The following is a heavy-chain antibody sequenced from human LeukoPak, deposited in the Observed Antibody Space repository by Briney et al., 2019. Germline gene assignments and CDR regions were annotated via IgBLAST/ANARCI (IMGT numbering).Heavy chain of an antibody. V-gene: IGHV5-51*01. Sequence: HGESLKISCKGSGYSFTSYWIGWVRPLPGKGLEWMGIIYPGDSDTRYSPSFQGQVTISADKSISTAYLQWSSLKASDTAMYYCASSYGSGADYYYGMDVWGQGTTVTVSS. CDR1: GYSFTSYW. CDR3: ASSYGSGADYYYGMDV. CDR2: IYPGDSDT. D-gene: IGHD3-10*01. J-gene: IGHJ6*02.